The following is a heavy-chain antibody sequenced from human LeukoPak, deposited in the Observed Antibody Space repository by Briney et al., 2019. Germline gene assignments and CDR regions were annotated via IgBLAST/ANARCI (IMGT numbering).Heavy chain of an antibody. Sequence: SETLSLTCAVYGGSFSGYYWSWIRQPPGKGLEWIGEINHSGSTNYNPSLKSRVTISVDTSKNQFSLKLSSVTAADTAVYYCARHNEYSYGLPYAFDIWGQGTMVTVSS. J-gene: IGHJ3*02. CDR1: GGSFSGYY. CDR3: ARHNEYSYGLPYAFDI. V-gene: IGHV4-34*01. CDR2: INHSGST. D-gene: IGHD5-18*01.